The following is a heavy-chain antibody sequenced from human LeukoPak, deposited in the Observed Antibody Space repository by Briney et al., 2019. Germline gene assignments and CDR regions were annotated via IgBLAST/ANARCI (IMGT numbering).Heavy chain of an antibody. CDR3: AGGDSHPAAGPAVL. Sequence: SETLSLTCTVSGGSINTYYWRWIRQPAGQGLEWLGRMHSSGGPNFNPSLRGRITMSVDASKHQFSLRLTSVSPAAPACYYGAGGDSHPAAGPAVLWGKRTAVIVSS. V-gene: IGHV4-4*07. D-gene: IGHD6-13*01. J-gene: IGHJ6*04. CDR1: GGSINTYY. CDR2: MHSSGGP.